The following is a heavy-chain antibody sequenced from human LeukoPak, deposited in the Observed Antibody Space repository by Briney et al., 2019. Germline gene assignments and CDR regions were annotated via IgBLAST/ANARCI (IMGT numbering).Heavy chain of an antibody. D-gene: IGHD3-22*01. V-gene: IGHV3-48*04. CDR1: GFTFSSYS. J-gene: IGHJ4*02. CDR2: ISSSSSTI. CDR3: ASQVSYYDSSGYYAFDY. Sequence: GGSLRLACAAYGFTFSSYSMNWVRQAPGKVLEWVSYISSSSSTIYYADSVKGRFTISRDNAKNSLYLQMNSLRAEDTAVYYCASQVSYYDSSGYYAFDYWGQGTLVTVSS.